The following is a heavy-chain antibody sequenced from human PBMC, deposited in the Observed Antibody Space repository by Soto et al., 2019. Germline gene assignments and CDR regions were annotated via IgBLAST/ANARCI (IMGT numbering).Heavy chain of an antibody. CDR1: GFTFSSYA. J-gene: IGHJ4*02. Sequence: GGSLRLSCAASGFTFSSYAMSWVRQAPGKGLEWVSAISGSGGSTYYADSVKGRFTISSDNSKNTLYLQMNSLRAEDTAVYYCAKLVNDYGDYSRPPIDYWGQGTLVTVSS. D-gene: IGHD4-17*01. CDR3: AKLVNDYGDYSRPPIDY. CDR2: ISGSGGST. V-gene: IGHV3-23*01.